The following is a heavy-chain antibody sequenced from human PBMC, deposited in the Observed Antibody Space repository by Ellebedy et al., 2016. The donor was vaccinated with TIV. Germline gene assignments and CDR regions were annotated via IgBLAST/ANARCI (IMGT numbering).Heavy chain of an antibody. J-gene: IGHJ4*02. Sequence: PGGSLRLSCAASGFTFSIYTMNWVRQAPGKGLEWVSFISVSNSPTSYADSVKGRFTISRDNAKNSLYLQMNSLRDEDTAVYYCARDHDWAFDYWGQGTLVTVSS. CDR3: ARDHDWAFDY. D-gene: IGHD3-9*01. CDR2: ISVSNSPT. V-gene: IGHV3-48*02. CDR1: GFTFSIYT.